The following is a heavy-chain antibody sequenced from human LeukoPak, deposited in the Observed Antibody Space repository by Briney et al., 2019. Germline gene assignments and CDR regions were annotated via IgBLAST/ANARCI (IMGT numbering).Heavy chain of an antibody. D-gene: IGHD1-26*01. J-gene: IGHJ3*02. CDR2: IYHSGST. Sequence: PSETLSLTCTVSGYSISSGYYWGWIRQPPGKGLEWIGSIYHSGSTYYNPSLKSRVTISVDTSKNQFSLKLSSVTASDTAVYYCARHQWVPAFDIWGQGTMVTVSS. V-gene: IGHV4-38-2*02. CDR1: GYSISSGYY. CDR3: ARHQWVPAFDI.